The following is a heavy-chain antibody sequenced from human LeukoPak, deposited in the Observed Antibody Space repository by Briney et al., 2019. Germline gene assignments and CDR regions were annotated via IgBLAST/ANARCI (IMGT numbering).Heavy chain of an antibody. D-gene: IGHD3-3*01. Sequence: SQTLSLTCTVSGGSISSYYWSWIRQPAGKGLEWIWRIYTSGSTNYNPSLKSRVTMSVDTSKNQFSLKLSSVTAADTSVYYCARDLSNHCIWSGYHLGDAVDILGTGTMVTVSS. CDR1: GGSISSYY. CDR3: ARDLSNHCIWSGYHLGDAVDI. CDR2: IYTSGST. J-gene: IGHJ3*02. V-gene: IGHV4-4*07.